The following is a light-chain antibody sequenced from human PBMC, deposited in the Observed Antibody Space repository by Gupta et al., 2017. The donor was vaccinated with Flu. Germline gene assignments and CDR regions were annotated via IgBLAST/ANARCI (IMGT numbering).Light chain of an antibody. V-gene: IGKV3-11*01. CDR3: HRRGNWPPLT. J-gene: IGKJ4*01. CDR2: DAF. Sequence: ETELTQFQTTLSLSPGERATHSCRASQSVTRYLALYQQQPGQAPRPLIYDAFKRAPGTPVRFSGTGSGTELTLTLIGLEPEDFAVYYCHRRGNWPPLTFGGGTKVEMK. CDR1: QSVTRY.